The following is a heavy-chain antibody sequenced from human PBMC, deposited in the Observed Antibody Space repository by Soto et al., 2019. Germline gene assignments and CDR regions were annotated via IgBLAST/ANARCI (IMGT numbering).Heavy chain of an antibody. CDR2: ISAYNGNT. CDR1: GYTFTSYG. CDR3: ARDSGYDPLDYYYYGMDV. Sequence: QVQLVQSGAEVKKPGASVKVSCKASGYTFTSYGISWVRQAPGQGLEWMGWISAYNGNTNYAQKLQGRVTMTTDTXTXTXCMELRSLRSDDTAVYYCARDSGYDPLDYYYYGMDVWGQGTTVTVSS. J-gene: IGHJ6*02. V-gene: IGHV1-18*01. D-gene: IGHD5-12*01.